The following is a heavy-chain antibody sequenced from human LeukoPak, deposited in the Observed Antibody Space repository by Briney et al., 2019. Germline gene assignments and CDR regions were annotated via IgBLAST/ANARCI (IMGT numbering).Heavy chain of an antibody. CDR3: AIHGEGDSGYGNFDY. V-gene: IGHV3-9*01. Sequence: GGSLRLSGAVSGFTFDDYAMHWVRQFPGKGLEWVSGIIWNSDIIGYADSVKGRFTTSRDNAKNSLYLQMNSLRAEDTAFYYCAIHGEGDSGYGNFDYWGQGTLVTASS. CDR2: IIWNSDII. CDR1: GFTFDDYA. D-gene: IGHD5-12*01. J-gene: IGHJ4*02.